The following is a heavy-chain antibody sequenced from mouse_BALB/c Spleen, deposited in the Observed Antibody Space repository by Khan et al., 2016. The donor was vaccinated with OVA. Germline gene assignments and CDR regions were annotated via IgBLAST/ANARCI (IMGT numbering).Heavy chain of an antibody. CDR1: GYTFTSYW. CDR2: IAPGSGST. J-gene: IGHJ4*01. Sequence: DLVKPGASVKLSCKASGYTFTSYWINWMKQRPGQGLEWVGRIAPGSGSTSYNEMFKDKTTLTVDTSSSTAYIQLISLSSEDSAVYSCARSNYYDIGLYAMDYWGQGTSVTVSS. V-gene: IGHV1S41*01. CDR3: ARSNYYDIGLYAMDY. D-gene: IGHD1-1*01.